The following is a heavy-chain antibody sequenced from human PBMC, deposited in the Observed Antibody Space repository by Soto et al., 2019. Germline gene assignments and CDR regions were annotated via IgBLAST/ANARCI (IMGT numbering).Heavy chain of an antibody. Sequence: GESLKISCKGSGYSFTSYWIGWVRQMPGKGLEWMGIIYPGDSDTRYSPSFQGQVTISADKSISTAYLQWSSLEASDTAMYYCARRGVRLGYCSSTSCYPRYYYGMDVWGQGTTVTVSS. CDR3: ARRGVRLGYCSSTSCYPRYYYGMDV. CDR2: IYPGDSDT. D-gene: IGHD2-2*01. J-gene: IGHJ6*02. V-gene: IGHV5-51*01. CDR1: GYSFTSYW.